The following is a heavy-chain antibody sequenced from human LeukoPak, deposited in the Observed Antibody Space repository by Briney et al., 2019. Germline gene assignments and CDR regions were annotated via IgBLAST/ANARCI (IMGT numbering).Heavy chain of an antibody. D-gene: IGHD6-13*01. Sequence: PSQTLSLSCTVSGASINSGSYYWNWIRQPAGKGLEWIGRIYTSGSTEYNSSLKSRVIISIDTSKNQFSLKLSSVTAADTAVFYCAREGYTSSWYSGYYYFDYWGQGTLVTVSS. V-gene: IGHV4-61*02. J-gene: IGHJ4*02. CDR3: AREGYTSSWYSGYYYFDY. CDR1: GASINSGSYY. CDR2: IYTSGST.